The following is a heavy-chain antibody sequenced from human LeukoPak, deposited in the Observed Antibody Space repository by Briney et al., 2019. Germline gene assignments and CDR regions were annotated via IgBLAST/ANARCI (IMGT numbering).Heavy chain of an antibody. D-gene: IGHD6-13*01. V-gene: IGHV4-34*01. Sequence: SETLSLTCAVYGGSFSGYYWSWIRRPPGKGLEWIGEINHSGSTNYNPSLKSRVTISVDTSKNQFSLKLSSVTAADTAVYYCASMGIAAAGTRFDYWGQATLVTVSS. J-gene: IGHJ4*02. CDR1: GGSFSGYY. CDR2: INHSGST. CDR3: ASMGIAAAGTRFDY.